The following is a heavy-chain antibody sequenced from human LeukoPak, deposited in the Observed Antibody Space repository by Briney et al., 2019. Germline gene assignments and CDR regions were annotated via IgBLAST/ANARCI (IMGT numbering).Heavy chain of an antibody. CDR2: INHSGST. CDR1: GGSFSGYY. CDR3: ASSSGWYKAFDY. V-gene: IGHV4-34*01. J-gene: IGHJ4*02. Sequence: TSETLSLTCAVYGGSFSGYYWSWIRQPPGKGLEWIGEINHSGSTNYNPSLKSRVTISVDTSKNQFSLKLSSVPAADTAVYYCASSSGWYKAFDYWGQGTLVTVSS. D-gene: IGHD6-19*01.